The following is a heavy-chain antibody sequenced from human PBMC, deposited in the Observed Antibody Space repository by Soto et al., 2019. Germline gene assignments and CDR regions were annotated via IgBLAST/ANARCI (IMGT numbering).Heavy chain of an antibody. CDR1: GGTFSTYS. Sequence: QVQLVQSGAEVKKPGSSVKVSCKTSGGTFSTYSIVWVRQAPGEGLEWMGGIIPIFGTANYAQKFQDRVTITADESTSTSYMEVNNLRSEDTAVYYCAKVRYSSPMGYYYGMDVWGQGTTVTVSS. CDR3: AKVRYSSPMGYYYGMDV. CDR2: IIPIFGTA. V-gene: IGHV1-69*01. J-gene: IGHJ6*02. D-gene: IGHD6-19*01.